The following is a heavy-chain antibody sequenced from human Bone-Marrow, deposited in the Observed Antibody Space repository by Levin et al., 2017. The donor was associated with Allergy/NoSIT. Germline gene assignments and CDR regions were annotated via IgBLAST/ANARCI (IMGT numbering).Heavy chain of an antibody. J-gene: IGHJ2*01. CDR1: GDSVSSNSAA. CDR3: ARAYSSSSPKHQRLVGCFDL. D-gene: IGHD6-6*01. Sequence: SQTLSLTCAISGDSVSSNSAAWNWIRQSPSRGLEWLGRTYYRSKWYNDYAVSVKSRITINPDTSKNQFSLQLNSVTPEDTAVYYCARAYSSSSPKHQRLVGCFDLWGRGTLVTVSS. V-gene: IGHV6-1*01. CDR2: TYYRSKWYN.